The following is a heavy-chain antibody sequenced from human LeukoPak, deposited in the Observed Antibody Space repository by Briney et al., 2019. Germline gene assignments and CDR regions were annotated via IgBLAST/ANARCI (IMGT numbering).Heavy chain of an antibody. J-gene: IGHJ6*02. CDR2: ISGSGGST. CDR1: GFTFSSYA. CDR3: AKGTAMIVVVITSYYYYGLDV. V-gene: IGHV3-23*01. Sequence: GGSLRLSCAASGFTFSSYAMSWVRQAPGKGLEWVSAISGSGGSTYYADSVKGRFTISRDNSKNTLYLQMNSLRAEDTAVYYCAKGTAMIVVVITSYYYYGLDVWGQGTTVTVSS. D-gene: IGHD3-22*01.